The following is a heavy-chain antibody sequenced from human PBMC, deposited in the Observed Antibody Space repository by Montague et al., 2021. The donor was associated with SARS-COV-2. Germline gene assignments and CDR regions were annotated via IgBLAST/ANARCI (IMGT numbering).Heavy chain of an antibody. Sequence: SETLSLTCTVSGGSISSSSYYWGWIRQPPGKGLEWIGTIYYSGSTYYNPSLKSRVTISVDTSKNQFSLKLSSVTAADMAVYYCARGWFSPMLVVVIRGPFDYWGQGALVTVSS. J-gene: IGHJ4*02. CDR2: IYYSGST. V-gene: IGHV4-39*07. D-gene: IGHD3-22*01. CDR1: GGSISSSSYY. CDR3: ARGWFSPMLVVVIRGPFDY.